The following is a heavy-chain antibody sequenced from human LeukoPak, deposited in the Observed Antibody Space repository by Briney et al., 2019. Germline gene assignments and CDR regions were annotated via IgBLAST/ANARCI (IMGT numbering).Heavy chain of an antibody. V-gene: IGHV4-34*01. J-gene: IGHJ4*02. CDR1: GGSFSGYY. CDR3: AGGGYSYGSIDY. D-gene: IGHD5-18*01. CDR2: INHSGST. Sequence: SETLSLTCAVYGGSFSGYYWSWIRQPPGKGLEWIGEINHSGSTNYNPSLKSRVTISVDTSKNQFSLKLSSVTAADTAVYYCAGGGYSYGSIDYWGQGTLVTVSS.